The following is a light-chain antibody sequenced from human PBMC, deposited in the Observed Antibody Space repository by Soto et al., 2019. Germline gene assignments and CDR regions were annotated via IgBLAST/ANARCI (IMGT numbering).Light chain of an antibody. Sequence: QSVLTQPPSVSAAPGQKVTLSCSGSSFNIGKTYVSWYQQLPGTAPKLIIYDNNKRPSGIPDRFSGSKSGTSATLGITGLQTGDEADYYCGTWDSSLSAYVFGT. J-gene: IGLJ1*01. CDR1: SFNIGKTY. V-gene: IGLV1-51*01. CDR2: DNN. CDR3: GTWDSSLSAYV.